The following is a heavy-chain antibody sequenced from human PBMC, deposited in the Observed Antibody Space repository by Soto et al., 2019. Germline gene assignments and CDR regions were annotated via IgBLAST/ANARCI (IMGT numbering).Heavy chain of an antibody. Sequence: ASVRVSCKASGYTFTSYGISWVRQAPGQGLEWMGWISAYNGNTNYAQKLQGRVTMTTDTSTSTAYMELRSLRSDDTAVYYCARDQSYGGAFDYWGQGTLVTVSS. CDR2: ISAYNGNT. V-gene: IGHV1-18*01. CDR1: GYTFTSYG. CDR3: ARDQSYGGAFDY. J-gene: IGHJ4*02. D-gene: IGHD2-21*01.